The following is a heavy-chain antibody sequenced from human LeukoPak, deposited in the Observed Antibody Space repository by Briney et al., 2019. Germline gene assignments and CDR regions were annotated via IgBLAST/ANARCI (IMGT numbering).Heavy chain of an antibody. CDR1: GGSIIRNNYY. CDR3: AIRKRIFGDYVWFDP. J-gene: IGHJ5*02. CDR2: VSYGGST. D-gene: IGHD4-17*01. Sequence: ASETLSLTCNVSGGSIIRNNYYGSWIRQPPGQGLEWIGSVSYGGSTYYNSSLKSRLTMSIDRAKNEFSLNLRSVTAADTAVYYCAIRKRIFGDYVWFDPWGHGTLVTVSS. V-gene: IGHV4-39*01.